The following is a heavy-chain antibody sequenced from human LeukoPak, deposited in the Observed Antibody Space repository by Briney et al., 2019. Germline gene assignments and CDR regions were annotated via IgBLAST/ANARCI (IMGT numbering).Heavy chain of an antibody. D-gene: IGHD3-3*01. CDR2: INHRRST. V-gene: IGHV4-34*01. J-gene: IGHJ4*02. CDR3: ARGRAISY. Sequence: SETLSLTCAVYGGSLSGYYWSWIRQPPGKGLEWIGEINHRRSTNYNPSLKSRDSISVDTSKNQFSLKLSSVTAADTAVYYCARGRAISYWGQGTLVTVSS. CDR1: GGSLSGYY.